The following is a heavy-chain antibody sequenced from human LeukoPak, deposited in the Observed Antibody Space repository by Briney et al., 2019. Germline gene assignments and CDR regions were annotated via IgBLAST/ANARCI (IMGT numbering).Heavy chain of an antibody. Sequence: PGGSLRLSCAASGFTFSSYEMNWVRQAPGKGLEWVSYISSSGSTIYYAHSVRGRFTIYRDNSKNSLYLQMNSLRVEDTAFYYCARDDLLHRNWFDPWGQGTLVTVSS. D-gene: IGHD3-22*01. CDR3: ARDDLLHRNWFDP. J-gene: IGHJ5*02. CDR1: GFTFSSYE. V-gene: IGHV3-48*03. CDR2: ISSSGSTI.